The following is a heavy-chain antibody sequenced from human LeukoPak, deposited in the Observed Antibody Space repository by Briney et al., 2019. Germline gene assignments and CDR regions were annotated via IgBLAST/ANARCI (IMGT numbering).Heavy chain of an antibody. V-gene: IGHV3-11*04. J-gene: IGHJ4*02. D-gene: IGHD3-10*01. CDR2: ISSSVSTI. CDR3: ARERTPKPYYGSVTFYRYFDY. CDR1: GFTFTDDY. Sequence: GGSLRLSSVPSGFTFTDDYMNCIRQALGEGLEWVSFISSSVSTIYYTDSLRSGFSISRDTANNSPYLKMNSLRAEKTAVYYCARERTPKPYYGSVTFYRYFDYWGQGTLVTVSS.